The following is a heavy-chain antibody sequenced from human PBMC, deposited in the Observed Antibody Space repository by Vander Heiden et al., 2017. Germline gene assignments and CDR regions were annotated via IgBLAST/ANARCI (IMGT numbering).Heavy chain of an antibody. CDR2: TYYRSKWLS. Sequence: QVQLRQSGPGLVRPSQTLSLTCSISGDSVPSNIGAWNWVRQSPSRGLEWLGRTYYRSKWLSDYALSLKSRITINPDTSRNQFSLYLKSVTPEDTAMYYCIRDAGWGLDAFDVWGQGTKVTVSS. V-gene: IGHV6-1*01. CDR1: GDSVPSNIGA. D-gene: IGHD6-19*01. CDR3: IRDAGWGLDAFDV. J-gene: IGHJ3*01.